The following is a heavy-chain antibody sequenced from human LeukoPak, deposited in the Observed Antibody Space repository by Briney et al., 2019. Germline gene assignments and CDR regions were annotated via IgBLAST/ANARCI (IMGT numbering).Heavy chain of an antibody. V-gene: IGHV3-21*01. CDR3: ARDPIDIVVVVPSAPFDP. CDR2: ISSSSSYI. Sequence: GGSLRLSCAASGFTFSSYAMSWVRQAPGKGLEWVSCISSSSSYIYYADSVKGRFTISRDNAKNSLYLQMNSLRAEDTAVCYCARDPIDIVVVVPSAPFDPWGQGTLVTVSS. J-gene: IGHJ5*02. CDR1: GFTFSSYA. D-gene: IGHD2-15*01.